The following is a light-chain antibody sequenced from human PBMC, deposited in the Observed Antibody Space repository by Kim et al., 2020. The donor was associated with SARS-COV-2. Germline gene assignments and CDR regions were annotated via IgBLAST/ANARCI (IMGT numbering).Light chain of an antibody. CDR2: GSS. V-gene: IGKV3-15*01. J-gene: IGKJ4*01. Sequence: PGERATLFCRASQSISNDLAWYQQKPGQAPRLLIYGSSTRVTGIPARFSGSVSGTEFTLTISSLQSEDFAVYYCQQYRNWPLTFGGGTKVDIK. CDR1: QSISND. CDR3: QQYRNWPLT.